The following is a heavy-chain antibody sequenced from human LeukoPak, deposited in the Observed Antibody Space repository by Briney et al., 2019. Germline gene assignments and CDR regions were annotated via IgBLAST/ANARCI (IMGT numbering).Heavy chain of an antibody. Sequence: GGSLRLSCAASGFTFSSYAMSWVRQAPGKGLGWVSAISGSGGSTYYADSVKGRFTISRDNSKNTLYLQMISLRAEDTAVYYCAKPASDGPYFHYYYMDVWGKGTTVTVSS. CDR3: AKPASDGPYFHYYYMDV. CDR2: ISGSGGST. V-gene: IGHV3-23*01. CDR1: GFTFSSYA. D-gene: IGHD5-24*01. J-gene: IGHJ6*03.